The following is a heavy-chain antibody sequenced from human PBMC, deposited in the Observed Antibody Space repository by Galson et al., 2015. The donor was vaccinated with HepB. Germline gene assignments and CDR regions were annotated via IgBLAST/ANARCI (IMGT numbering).Heavy chain of an antibody. J-gene: IGHJ5*02. D-gene: IGHD3-9*01. CDR3: AREREKKLRYFDWLPGGNWFDP. CDR1: GYTFTTNG. CDR2: ISTYNGNT. V-gene: IGHV1-18*04. Sequence: SVKVSCKASGYTFTTNGISWVRQSPGQGLEWMGWISTYNGNTNYAQRFQGRVTMTTDTSTSTAYMELRSLRFDDTAVYYCAREREKKLRYFDWLPGGNWFDPWGQGTLVTVSS.